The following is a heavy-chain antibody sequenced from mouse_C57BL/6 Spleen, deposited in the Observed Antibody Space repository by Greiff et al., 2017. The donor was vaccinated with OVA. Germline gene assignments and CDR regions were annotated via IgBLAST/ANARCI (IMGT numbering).Heavy chain of an antibody. Sequence: SDAELVKPGASVKISCKVSGYTFTDHTIHWMKQRPEQGLEWIGYIYPRDGSTKYNEKLKGKATLTADKSSSTAYMQLNCLTSEDSAVYFCARDRGAQATRAWCAYWGQGTLVTVSA. CDR1: GYTFTDHT. J-gene: IGHJ3*01. CDR3: ARDRGAQATRAWCAY. V-gene: IGHV1-78*01. CDR2: IYPRDGST. D-gene: IGHD3-2*02.